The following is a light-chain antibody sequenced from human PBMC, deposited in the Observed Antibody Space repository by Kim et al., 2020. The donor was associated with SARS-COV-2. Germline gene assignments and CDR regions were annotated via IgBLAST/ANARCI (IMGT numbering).Light chain of an antibody. Sequence: LSPGDRATLSCRASQTVRNSYLAWYQHKPDQPPRLLIYGASTRAIGIPDRFSGSESGTDFTLTISRLEPEEFAVYYCHQYYTSEYTFGQGTKLEI. CDR2: GAS. CDR3: HQYYTSEYT. J-gene: IGKJ2*01. V-gene: IGKV3-20*01. CDR1: QTVRNSY.